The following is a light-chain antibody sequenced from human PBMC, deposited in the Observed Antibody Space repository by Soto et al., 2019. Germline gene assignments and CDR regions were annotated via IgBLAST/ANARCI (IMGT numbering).Light chain of an antibody. CDR1: SSDVGGYNY. CDR3: SSYTSSSIFVV. J-gene: IGLJ2*01. V-gene: IGLV2-14*01. CDR2: DVS. Sequence: QSALTQPASVSGSPGQSLPISCTGTSSDVGGYNYVSWYQQHPGKAPKLMIYDVSNRPSGVSNRFSGSKSGNTASLTISGLQAEDEADYYCSSYTSSSIFVVFGGGTKLTVL.